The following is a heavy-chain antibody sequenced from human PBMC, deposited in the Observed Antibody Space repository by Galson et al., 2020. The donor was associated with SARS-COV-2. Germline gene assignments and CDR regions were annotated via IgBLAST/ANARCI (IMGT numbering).Heavy chain of an antibody. CDR2: ISSNGETS. V-gene: IGHV3-64D*06. Sequence: GESLKISCSASGFIFSDYAMHWVRQAPGKGLEYVSAISSNGETSFYADSLKGRFTMYRDNSKNMFYLQMTALRLEDTASYFCLSYSSTRQNHWGQGTLVTVSS. CDR1: GFIFSDYA. D-gene: IGHD2-2*01. J-gene: IGHJ5*02. CDR3: LSYSSTRQNH.